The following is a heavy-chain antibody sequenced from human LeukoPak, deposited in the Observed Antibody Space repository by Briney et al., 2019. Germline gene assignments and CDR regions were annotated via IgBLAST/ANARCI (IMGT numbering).Heavy chain of an antibody. J-gene: IGHJ6*02. Sequence: ASVKVSCKASGYTFTSYYMHWVRQAPGQGLEWMGIINPSGGSTSYAQKFQGRVTMTRDTSTSTVYMELSSLRSEDTAVYYCARVKGSSSWYYYHGMDVWGQGTTVTVSS. CDR2: INPSGGST. D-gene: IGHD6-13*01. V-gene: IGHV1-46*01. CDR1: GYTFTSYY. CDR3: ARVKGSSSWYYYHGMDV.